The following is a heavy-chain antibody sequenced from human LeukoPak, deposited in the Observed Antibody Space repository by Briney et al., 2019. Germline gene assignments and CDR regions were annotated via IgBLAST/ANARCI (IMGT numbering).Heavy chain of an antibody. D-gene: IGHD2-8*01. J-gene: IGHJ6*02. CDR3: ARSFCTSATYSKGHYYYVMDV. CDR1: GFTFSRYA. Sequence: PGGSLRLSCAASGFTFSRYAMNWVRQAPEKGLEWVSYISTGGDNRFYADSLKGRFTVSRDNAKNLLFLQMDSLRAEDTAVYYCARSFCTSATYSKGHYYYVMDVWGQGTTVTVSS. CDR2: ISTGGDNR. V-gene: IGHV3-21*01.